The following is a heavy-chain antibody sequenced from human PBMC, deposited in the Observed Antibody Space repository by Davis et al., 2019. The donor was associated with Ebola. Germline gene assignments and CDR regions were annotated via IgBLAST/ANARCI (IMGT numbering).Heavy chain of an antibody. D-gene: IGHD3-9*01. CDR1: GASINNHY. CDR2: INHSGST. J-gene: IGHJ5*02. Sequence: MPSETLSLTCTVSGASINNHYWSWIRQPPGKGLEWIGEINHSGSTNYNPSLKSRVTISEDKSKNQFSLKLSSVTAADTAVYYCARDSKQYDILTGYYSRWFDPWGQGTLVTVSS. CDR3: ARDSKQYDILTGYYSRWFDP. V-gene: IGHV4-34*01.